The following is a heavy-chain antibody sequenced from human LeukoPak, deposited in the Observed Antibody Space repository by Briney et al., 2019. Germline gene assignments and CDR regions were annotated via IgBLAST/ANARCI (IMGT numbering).Heavy chain of an antibody. CDR3: ARDRPVVPAAFDS. CDR2: IYASGST. J-gene: IGHJ4*02. D-gene: IGHD2-2*01. CDR1: GGSISSYY. Sequence: SETLPLTCNVSGGSISSYYWSWIRQSAGKGLEWIGRIYASGSTNYNPSLKSRVTMSVDASKNQFSLKLSSVTAADTAVYYCARDRPVVPAAFDSWGQGTLVTVSA. V-gene: IGHV4-4*07.